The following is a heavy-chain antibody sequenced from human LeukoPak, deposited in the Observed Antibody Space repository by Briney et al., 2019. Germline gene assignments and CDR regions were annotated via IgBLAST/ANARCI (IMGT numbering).Heavy chain of an antibody. CDR3: ATPVDSSGYYRMFDY. CDR2: FDPEDGET. J-gene: IGHJ4*02. Sequence: GASVKVSCKVSGYTLTELSMHWVRQAPGKGLEWMGGFDPEDGETIYAQKSQGRVTMTEDTSTDTAYMELSSLRSEDTAVYYCATPVDSSGYYRMFDYWGQGTLVTVSS. CDR1: GYTLTELS. V-gene: IGHV1-24*01. D-gene: IGHD3-22*01.